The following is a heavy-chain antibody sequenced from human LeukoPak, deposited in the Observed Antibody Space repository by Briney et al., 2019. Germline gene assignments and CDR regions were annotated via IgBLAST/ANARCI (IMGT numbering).Heavy chain of an antibody. CDR2: IYHSGST. J-gene: IGHJ5*02. V-gene: IGHV4-38-2*02. CDR3: ARELDEGYDILTGVFDP. Sequence: TSSETLSLTCTVSGYSISSGYYWGWIRQPPGKGLEWIGSIYHSGSTYYNPSLKSRVTISVDTSKNQFSLKLSSVTAADTAVYYCARELDEGYDILTGVFDPWGQGTLVTVSS. D-gene: IGHD3-9*01. CDR1: GYSISSGYY.